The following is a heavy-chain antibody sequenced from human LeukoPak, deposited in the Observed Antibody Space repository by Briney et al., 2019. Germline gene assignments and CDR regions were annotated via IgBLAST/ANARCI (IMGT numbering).Heavy chain of an antibody. D-gene: IGHD3-10*01. V-gene: IGHV4-4*02. CDR2: IYHSGST. CDR1: GGSISSSNW. J-gene: IGHJ4*02. Sequence: PSGTLSLTCAVSGGSISSSNWWSWVRQPPGKGLEWIGEIYHSGSTNYNPSLKSRVTISVDKSKNQFSLKLSSVTAADTAVYYCALRGRSMVRGVISPFDYWGQGTLVTVSS. CDR3: ALRGRSMVRGVISPFDY.